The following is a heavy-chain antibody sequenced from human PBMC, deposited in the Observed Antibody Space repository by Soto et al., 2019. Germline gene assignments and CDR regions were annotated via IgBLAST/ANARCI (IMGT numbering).Heavy chain of an antibody. V-gene: IGHV3-74*01. CDR2: INGDGSST. Sequence: EVQLVESGGGLVQPGGSLRLSCAASGFTFSSHWMHWVRQAPGKGLVWVSHINGDGSSTSYADSVKGRFTISRDNAKNMLYLQVNSLRADDTAVYYCAGSPGLSRISGTTLGAWGQGTLVTVSS. CDR3: AGSPGLSRISGTTLGA. J-gene: IGHJ5*01. CDR1: GFTFSSHW. D-gene: IGHD1-7*01.